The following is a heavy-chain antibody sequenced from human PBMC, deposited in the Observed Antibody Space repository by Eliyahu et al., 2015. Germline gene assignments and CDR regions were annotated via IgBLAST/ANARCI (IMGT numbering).Heavy chain of an antibody. V-gene: IGHV3-23*01. CDR2: ISGSGGST. D-gene: IGHD6-13*01. CDR3: AKVREKYSSSWGGPFDY. J-gene: IGHJ4*02. Sequence: EVQLLESGGGLVQPGGSLRLSCAASGFTFSSYAMSWVRQAPGKGLEWVSAISGSGGSTYYADSVKGRFTISRDNSKNTLYLQMNSLRAEDTAVYYCAKVREKYSSSWGGPFDYWGQGTLVTVSS. CDR1: GFTFSSYA.